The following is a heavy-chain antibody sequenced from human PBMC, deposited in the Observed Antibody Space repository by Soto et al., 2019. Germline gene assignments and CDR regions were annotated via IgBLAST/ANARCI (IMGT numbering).Heavy chain of an antibody. Sequence: QVQLQESGPGLVKPSQTLSLTCTVSGDSISHGGYYWNWIRQHPRKGLEWIGYIYHSGSTNYNPSLKSRVTISVDTSKNQLSLELSSVTAADTAIYYCARDGAGAYGLGWFDPWGQGILVTVSS. J-gene: IGHJ5*02. D-gene: IGHD2-21*01. CDR3: ARDGAGAYGLGWFDP. V-gene: IGHV4-31*03. CDR2: IYHSGST. CDR1: GDSISHGGYY.